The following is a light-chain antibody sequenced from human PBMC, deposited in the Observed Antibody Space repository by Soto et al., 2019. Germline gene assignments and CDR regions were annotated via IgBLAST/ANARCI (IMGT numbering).Light chain of an antibody. J-gene: IGLJ2*01. CDR1: SSDVGGYNY. CDR2: DVS. Sequence: QSALTQPRSVSGSPGQSVTISCTGTSSDVGGYNYVSWYQQHPGKAPKLMIYDVSKRPSGVPDRFSGSQSGNTASLTISGLQAEDEADYYCCSYAASYTRVFGGGTKLTVL. CDR3: CSYAASYTRV. V-gene: IGLV2-11*01.